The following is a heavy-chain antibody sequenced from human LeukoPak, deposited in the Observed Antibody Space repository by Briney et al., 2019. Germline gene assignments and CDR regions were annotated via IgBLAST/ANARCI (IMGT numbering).Heavy chain of an antibody. CDR2: ISASGGTT. CDR3: ARTYFYDSGGYYY. V-gene: IGHV3-23*01. Sequence: PGGSLRLSCAASGFTFSSHAMSWVRQAPGKGLEWVSAISASGGTTYYADSVKGRFTISRDNSKNTLYLQMNSLRAEDTAVYYCARTYFYDSGGYYYWGQGTLVTVSS. CDR1: GFTFSSHA. J-gene: IGHJ4*02. D-gene: IGHD3-22*01.